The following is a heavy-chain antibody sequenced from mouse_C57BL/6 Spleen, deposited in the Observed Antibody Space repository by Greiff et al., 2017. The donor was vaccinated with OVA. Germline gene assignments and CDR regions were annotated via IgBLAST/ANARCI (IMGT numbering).Heavy chain of an antibody. V-gene: IGHV1-55*01. CDR1: GYTFTSYW. CDR2: IYPGSGST. D-gene: IGHD1-1*01. J-gene: IGHJ1*03. Sequence: QVQLQQPGAELVKPGASVKMSCKASGYTFTSYWITWVKQRPGQGLEWIGDIYPGSGSTNYNEKFKSKATLTVDTSSSTAYMQLSSLTSEDSAVYYCARGRDYYGSSNWYFDVWGTGTTVTVSS. CDR3: ARGRDYYGSSNWYFDV.